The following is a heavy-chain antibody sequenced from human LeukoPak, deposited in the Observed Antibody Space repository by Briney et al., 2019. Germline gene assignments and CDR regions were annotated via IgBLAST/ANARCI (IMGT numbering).Heavy chain of an antibody. J-gene: IGHJ4*02. D-gene: IGHD2-15*01. V-gene: IGHV1-24*01. CDR2: FDPEDGET. CDR1: GYTLTELS. Sequence: ASVKVSCKVSGYTLTELSMHWVRQAPGKGLEWMGGFDPEDGETIYVQKFQGRVTMTEDTSTDTAYMELSSLRSEDTAVYYCATAGGGGGIFKYYFDYWGQGTLVTVSS. CDR3: ATAGGGGGIFKYYFDY.